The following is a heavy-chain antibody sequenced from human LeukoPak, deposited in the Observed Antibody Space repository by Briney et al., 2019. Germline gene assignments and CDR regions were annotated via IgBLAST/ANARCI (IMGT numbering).Heavy chain of an antibody. D-gene: IGHD6-19*01. V-gene: IGHV3-30*18. CDR2: ASYDGSDT. Sequence: PGGSLRLSCATSGXTFSSYGMHWVRQAPGKGLEWVGVASYDGSDTYYEDSVKGRFTISRDNSKNTLYLQINSLRAEDTAVYYCAKDRWIRRISLAGQDYWGQGTLVTVSS. J-gene: IGHJ4*02. CDR1: GXTFSSYG. CDR3: AKDRWIRRISLAGQDY.